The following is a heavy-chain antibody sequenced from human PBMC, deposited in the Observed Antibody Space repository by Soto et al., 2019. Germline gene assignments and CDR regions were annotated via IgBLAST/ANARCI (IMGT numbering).Heavy chain of an antibody. D-gene: IGHD3-10*01. Sequence: LSLSCAVYGGSFSNNYWTWFRQPPGKGLEWIGEISPSGTTKYIPSLKSRGTISVDTSRKQFFLKVTSVSAADTAVYYCATSLWFGTQPEIWGPGTLVTVSS. V-gene: IGHV4-34*01. CDR2: ISPSGTT. CDR1: GGSFSNNY. CDR3: ATSLWFGTQPEI. J-gene: IGHJ4*02.